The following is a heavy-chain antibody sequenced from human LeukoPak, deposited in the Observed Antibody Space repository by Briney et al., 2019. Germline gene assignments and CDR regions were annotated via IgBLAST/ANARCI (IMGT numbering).Heavy chain of an antibody. Sequence: PGGSLRLSCAVSGTTLSNYGMSWVRQAPGKGLEWVAGISGSGGGTNYADSVKGRFTISRDNSKNTLYLQMNSLRAEDTAVYFCAKRGVVIRVILVGFHKEAYYFDSWGQGALVTVSS. CDR2: ISGSGGGT. CDR3: AKRGVVIRVILVGFHKEAYYFDS. CDR1: GTTLSNYG. V-gene: IGHV3-23*01. J-gene: IGHJ4*02. D-gene: IGHD3-22*01.